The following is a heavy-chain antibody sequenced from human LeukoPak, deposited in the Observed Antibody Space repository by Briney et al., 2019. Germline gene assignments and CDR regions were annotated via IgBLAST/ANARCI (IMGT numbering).Heavy chain of an antibody. D-gene: IGHD3-22*01. CDR2: ISWNSGSI. CDR3: AKDSYYYDSSGYSFDY. CDR1: GFTFDDYA. Sequence: GGSLRLSCAASGFTFDDYAMHWVRQAPGKGLEWVSGISWNSGSIGYADSVKGRFTISRDNAKNSLYLQMNSLRAEDTAWYYCAKDSYYYDSSGYSFDYWGQGTLVTVSS. J-gene: IGHJ4*02. V-gene: IGHV3-9*01.